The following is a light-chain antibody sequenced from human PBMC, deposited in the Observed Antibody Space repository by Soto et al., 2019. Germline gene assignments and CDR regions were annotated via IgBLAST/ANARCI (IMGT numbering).Light chain of an antibody. CDR2: GAS. J-gene: IGKJ1*01. V-gene: IGKV3-20*01. CDR3: QQYGSSPT. Sequence: EIVLTQSPGTLSLSPGERAALSCMASQSVSSSYLAWYQQKPGQAPRLLIYGASSRATDIPDRFSGSGSGTDFTLTISRLEPEDFAVYYCQQYGSSPTFGQGTKVDIK. CDR1: QSVSSSY.